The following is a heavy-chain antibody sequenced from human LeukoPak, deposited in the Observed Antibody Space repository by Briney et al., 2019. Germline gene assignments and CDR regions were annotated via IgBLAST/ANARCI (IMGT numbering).Heavy chain of an antibody. CDR1: GGSISSSSYY. D-gene: IGHD1-14*01. J-gene: IGHJ5*02. V-gene: IGHV4-39*01. CDR2: IYYSGST. Sequence: SETLSLTCTVSGGSISSSSYYWGWIRQPPGKGLEWIGSIYYSGSTYYNPSLKSRVTISVDTSKNQFSLKLSSVIAADTAVYYRARLPPRKVNWFDPWGQGTLVTVSS. CDR3: ARLPPRKVNWFDP.